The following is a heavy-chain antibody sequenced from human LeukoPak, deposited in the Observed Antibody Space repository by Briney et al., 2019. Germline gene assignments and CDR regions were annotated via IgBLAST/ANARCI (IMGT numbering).Heavy chain of an antibody. V-gene: IGHV1-18*01. Sequence: GASVKVSCKASGYTFTSYGISWVRQAPGQGLEWPGWISAYNGNTNYAQKLQGRVTMTTDTSTSTAYMELRSLRSDDTAVYYCARTALKNWNSVGDPWGQGTLVTVSS. CDR1: GYTFTSYG. CDR2: ISAYNGNT. CDR3: ARTALKNWNSVGDP. J-gene: IGHJ5*02. D-gene: IGHD1-7*01.